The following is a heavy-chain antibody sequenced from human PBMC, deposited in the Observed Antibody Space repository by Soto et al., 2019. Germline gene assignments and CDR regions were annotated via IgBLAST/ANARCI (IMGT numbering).Heavy chain of an antibody. CDR3: ARGVNAGVDY. Sequence: GASVKVSCKASGYTSTNLDINWVRQTAGQGLEWMGWMSPTTGYTGFAQKFQGRVAMTSDNSINTAYMELSSLRSEDTAVYYCARGVNAGVDYWGQGTLVTVSS. CDR1: GYTSTNLD. V-gene: IGHV1-8*01. CDR2: MSPTTGYT. J-gene: IGHJ4*01.